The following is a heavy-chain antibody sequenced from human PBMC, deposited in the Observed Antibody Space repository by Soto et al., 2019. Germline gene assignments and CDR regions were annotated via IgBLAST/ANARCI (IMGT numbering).Heavy chain of an antibody. CDR1: GGSISSGDYY. Sequence: PSETLSLTCTVSGGSISSGDYYWSWIRQPPGKGLEWIGYIYYSGSTYYNPSLKSRVTISVDTSKNQFSLKLSSVTAADTAVYYCAREGRRLDYGMDVWGQGTTVTVSS. V-gene: IGHV4-30-4*01. D-gene: IGHD3-9*01. CDR2: IYYSGST. CDR3: AREGRRLDYGMDV. J-gene: IGHJ6*02.